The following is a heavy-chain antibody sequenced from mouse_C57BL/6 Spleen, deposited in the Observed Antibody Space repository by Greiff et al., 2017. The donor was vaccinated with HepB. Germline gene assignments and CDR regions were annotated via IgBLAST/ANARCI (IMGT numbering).Heavy chain of an antibody. CDR2: IYPGDGDT. V-gene: IGHV1-82*01. CDR3: ARQIYYDYDAYVDV. J-gene: IGHJ1*03. Sequence: QVQLKQSGPELVKPGASVKISCKASGYAFSSSWMNWVKQRPGKGLEWIGRIYPGDGDTNYNGKFKGKATLTADKSSSTAYMQLSSLTSEDSAVYFCARQIYYDYDAYVDVWGTGTTVTVSS. D-gene: IGHD2-4*01. CDR1: GYAFSSSW.